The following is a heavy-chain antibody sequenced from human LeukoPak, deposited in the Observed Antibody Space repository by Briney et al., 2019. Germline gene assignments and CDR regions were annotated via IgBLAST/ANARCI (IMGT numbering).Heavy chain of an antibody. CDR2: VYYSGST. CDR1: GGSISGYY. CDR3: AREVGYCSGGSCYSYFDY. J-gene: IGHJ4*02. Sequence: SETLSLTCTVSGGSISGYYWSWIRQPPGKGLEWIGYVYYSGSTNQNPSLKSRVTISVDTSKNQFSLKLSSVTAADTAVYYCAREVGYCSGGSCYSYFDYWGQGTLVTVSS. D-gene: IGHD2-15*01. V-gene: IGHV4-59*01.